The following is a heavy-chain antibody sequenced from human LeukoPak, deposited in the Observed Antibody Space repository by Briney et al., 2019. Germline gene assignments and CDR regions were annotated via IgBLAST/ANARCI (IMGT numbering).Heavy chain of an antibody. D-gene: IGHD3-22*01. Sequence: ASVKVSCKASGYTFTGYYMHWVRQAPGQGLEWMGRINPNSGGTNYAQKFQGRVTMTGDTSISTAYMELSRLRSDDTAVYYCAREFDYYDSSGPGRDYWGRGTLVTVSS. J-gene: IGHJ4*02. CDR2: INPNSGGT. CDR1: GYTFTGYY. CDR3: AREFDYYDSSGPGRDY. V-gene: IGHV1-2*06.